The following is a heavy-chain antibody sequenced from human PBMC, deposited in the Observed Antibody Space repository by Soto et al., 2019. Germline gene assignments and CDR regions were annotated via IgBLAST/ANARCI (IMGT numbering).Heavy chain of an antibody. V-gene: IGHV3-30-3*01. CDR1: GFTLIRYT. Sequence: PGGSLRLSCGVSGFTLIRYTMHWVRQAPGKGLEWVALILSDGSAKYYADSVKGRFTISGDDSLYLEMTSLRGEDTAVYYCARGGYCSGGSCLDGMDVWGQGTTVTVSS. CDR3: ARGGYCSGGSCLDGMDV. J-gene: IGHJ6*02. D-gene: IGHD2-15*01. CDR2: ILSDGSAK.